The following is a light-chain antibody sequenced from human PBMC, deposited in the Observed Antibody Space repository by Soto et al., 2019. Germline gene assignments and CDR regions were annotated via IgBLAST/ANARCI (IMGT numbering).Light chain of an antibody. CDR2: DVS. Sequence: QSALTQPASVSGSPGQSITISCTGTSSDVGGYNYVSWYQQHPGKAPKLMIYDVSNRPSGVSNRFSGSKSGNTASLTISGLQAEDEADYYCSSYTSSSFPYVFASGTKLTVL. CDR1: SSDVGGYNY. CDR3: SSYTSSSFPYV. J-gene: IGLJ1*01. V-gene: IGLV2-14*01.